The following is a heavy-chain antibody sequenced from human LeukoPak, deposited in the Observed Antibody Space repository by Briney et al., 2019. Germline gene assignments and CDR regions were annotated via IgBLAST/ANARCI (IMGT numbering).Heavy chain of an antibody. D-gene: IGHD6-13*01. CDR1: GFTFSTYA. Sequence: GGSLRLSCESSGFTFSTYATHWVRQAPGKGLEWVAVISYDGINKHNADSVKGRIIISRDNSKNTLYLQLNNLRAEDTAMYYCAREQQQLADYWGQGTLVTVSS. V-gene: IGHV3-30-3*01. J-gene: IGHJ4*02. CDR2: ISYDGINK. CDR3: AREQQQLADY.